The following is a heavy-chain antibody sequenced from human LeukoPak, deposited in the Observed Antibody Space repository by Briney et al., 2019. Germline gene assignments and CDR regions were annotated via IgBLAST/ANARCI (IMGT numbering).Heavy chain of an antibody. CDR2: ISGSGGST. CDR1: GFTFSSYA. Sequence: PGGSLRLSCTASGFTFSSYAMSWVRQAPGRGLEWVSAISGSGGSTYYADSVKGRFTISRDNSKNTLYLQMNSLRAEDTAVYYCAKYRTITIFCPLVNWGQGTLVTVSS. D-gene: IGHD3-9*01. CDR3: AKYRTITIFCPLVN. V-gene: IGHV3-23*01. J-gene: IGHJ4*02.